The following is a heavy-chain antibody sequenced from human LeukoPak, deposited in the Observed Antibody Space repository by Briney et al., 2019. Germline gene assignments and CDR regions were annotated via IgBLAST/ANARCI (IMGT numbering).Heavy chain of an antibody. D-gene: IGHD6-19*01. J-gene: IGHJ3*02. V-gene: IGHV3-48*01. CDR2: ISSSSSTI. Sequence: PGGSLRLSCAASGFTFSSYSMNWVRQAPGKGLEWVSYISSSSSTIYYADSVKGRFTISRDNAKNSLYLQMNSLRAEDTAVYYCASSTTVTITARGSSGWYDAFDIWGQGTMVTVSS. CDR3: ASSTTVTITARGSSGWYDAFDI. CDR1: GFTFSSYS.